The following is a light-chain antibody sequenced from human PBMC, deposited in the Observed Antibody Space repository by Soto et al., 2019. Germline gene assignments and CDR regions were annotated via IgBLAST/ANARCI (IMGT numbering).Light chain of an antibody. J-gene: IGKJ1*01. CDR3: QQYTSYSEA. CDR2: GAS. Sequence: EIQMTKCPPILSASFGARVTITCRASQTISSCLAWYQQKPGSAPKLLIYGASSLQSGVPSRFSGSGSGTEFTLTISSLQPDDFTPYYCQQYTSYSEAFGQGAKVDTK. CDR1: QTISSC. V-gene: IGKV1-5*01.